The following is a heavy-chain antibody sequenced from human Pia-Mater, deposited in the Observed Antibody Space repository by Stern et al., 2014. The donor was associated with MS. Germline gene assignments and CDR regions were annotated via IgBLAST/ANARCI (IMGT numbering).Heavy chain of an antibody. Sequence: VQLVESGSEVKKPGASVRVSCKASGYTFTASFIHWVRQAPGQGLEWMGRLNPYSGVTDYAQNFQGRVTMARDTSIGTAFMDLGSLKSDDTAVYFCARESTTGLYHLDAWGQGTLVTVSS. CDR2: LNPYSGVT. D-gene: IGHD6-19*01. J-gene: IGHJ5*02. CDR1: GYTFTASF. CDR3: ARESTTGLYHLDA. V-gene: IGHV1-2*06.